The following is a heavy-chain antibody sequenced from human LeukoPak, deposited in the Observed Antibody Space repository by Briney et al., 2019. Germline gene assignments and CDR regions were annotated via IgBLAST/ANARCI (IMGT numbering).Heavy chain of an antibody. J-gene: IGHJ4*02. CDR3: ARGYSGYDPTYFDY. D-gene: IGHD5-12*01. CDR1: GFTFSSYS. CDR2: IYYSGST. Sequence: GSLRLSCAASGFTFSSYSMNWVRQAPGKGLDYIGYIYYSGSTNYNPSLKSRVTISVDTSKKQFSLKLSSVTAADTAMYYCARGYSGYDPTYFDYWGQGTLVTVSS. V-gene: IGHV4-59*01.